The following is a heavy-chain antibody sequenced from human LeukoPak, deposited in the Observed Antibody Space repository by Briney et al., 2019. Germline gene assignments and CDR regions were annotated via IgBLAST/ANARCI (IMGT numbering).Heavy chain of an antibody. CDR2: ISSSGSTI. D-gene: IGHD6-13*01. V-gene: IGHV3-11*01. J-gene: IGHJ4*02. CDR1: GFTFSDYY. CDR3: ARCPALQQQDLSDY. Sequence: SGGSLRLSCAASGFTFSDYYMSWVRQAPGKGLEWVSYISSSGSTIHYADSVKGRFTISRDNAKNSLYLQMNSLRAEDTAVYYCARCPALQQQDLSDYWGQGTLVTVSS.